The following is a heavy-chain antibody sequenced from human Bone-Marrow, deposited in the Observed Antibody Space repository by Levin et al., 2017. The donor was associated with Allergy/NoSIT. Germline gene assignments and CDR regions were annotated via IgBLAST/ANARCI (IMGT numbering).Heavy chain of an antibody. V-gene: IGHV1-69*04. Sequence: GASVKVSCKASGGTFSSYAISWVRQAPGQGLEWMGRIIPILGIANYAQKFQGRVTITADKSTSTAYMELSSLRSEDTAVYYCARIYGSGTHALGYWGQGTLVTVSS. CDR3: ARIYGSGTHALGY. J-gene: IGHJ4*02. CDR1: GGTFSSYA. CDR2: IIPILGIA. D-gene: IGHD3-10*01.